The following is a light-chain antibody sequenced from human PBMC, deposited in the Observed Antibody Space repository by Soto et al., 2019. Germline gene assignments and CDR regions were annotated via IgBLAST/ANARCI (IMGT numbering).Light chain of an antibody. Sequence: IQMTQSPSSLAASVGDRGSITCRASRSISSYLNWNHQRPGTAPKLLIYGASSLQSGVPSRFSGSGSGTDFTLTISSLQPEGFATYYCQQSYTTPRTFGQGTKVDIK. CDR1: RSISSY. J-gene: IGKJ1*01. CDR3: QQSYTTPRT. CDR2: GAS. V-gene: IGKV1-39*01.